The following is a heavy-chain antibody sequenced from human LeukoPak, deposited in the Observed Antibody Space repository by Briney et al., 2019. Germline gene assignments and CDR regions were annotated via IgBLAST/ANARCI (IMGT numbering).Heavy chain of an antibody. Sequence: ASVKVSCKASGYTFTSYGISWVRQAPGQGLEWMGWISAYNGNTNYAQKLQGRVTMTTDTSTSTAYMELRSLRSDDTAVYYCASVHYYDSSGEGYFDYWGQGTLVAVSS. CDR1: GYTFTSYG. CDR3: ASVHYYDSSGEGYFDY. V-gene: IGHV1-18*01. CDR2: ISAYNGNT. D-gene: IGHD3-22*01. J-gene: IGHJ4*02.